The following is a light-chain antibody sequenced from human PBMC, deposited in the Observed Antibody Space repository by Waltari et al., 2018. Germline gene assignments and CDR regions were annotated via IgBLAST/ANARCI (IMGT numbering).Light chain of an antibody. J-gene: IGLJ2*01. CDR2: KDT. V-gene: IGLV3-25*03. CDR1: TVPKQY. Sequence: SYELTQPPSVSVYPGQTASITCSGDTVPKQYAYWYQQQPGQAPVLLIYKDTKRTSGIPVRFAGSSSGTSVTLTISGVQAEDEADYYCQSAGSSAYIVFGGGTKLTVL. CDR3: QSAGSSAYIV.